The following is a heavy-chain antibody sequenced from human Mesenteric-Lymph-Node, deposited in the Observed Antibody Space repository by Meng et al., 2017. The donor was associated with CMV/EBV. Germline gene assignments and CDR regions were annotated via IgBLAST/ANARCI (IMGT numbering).Heavy chain of an antibody. D-gene: IGHD6-13*01. CDR3: AKNSNTIAAAGTFDY. CDR2: ISYDGSTK. V-gene: IGHV3-30-3*01. CDR1: GFTFSSYA. J-gene: IGHJ4*02. Sequence: GGSLRLSCAVSGFTFSSYAMHWVRQAPGKGLEWVAVISYDGSTKYYADSVKGRFTISRDNSKNTLYLQMNSLRTEDTAVYYCAKNSNTIAAAGTFDYWGQGTLVTVSS.